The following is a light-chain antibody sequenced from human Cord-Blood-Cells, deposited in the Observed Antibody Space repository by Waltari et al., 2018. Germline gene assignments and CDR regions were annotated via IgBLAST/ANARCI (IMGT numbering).Light chain of an antibody. CDR2: AAS. CDR1: QGISSY. Sequence: AIRMTQSPFSLSASTGDRVTIPCRASQGISSYLAWYQQKPGKAPKLLIYAASTLQSGVPSRFSGSGSGTDFTLTISCLQSEDFATYYCQQYYSYPQTFGQGTKVEIK. V-gene: IGKV1-8*01. J-gene: IGKJ1*01. CDR3: QQYYSYPQT.